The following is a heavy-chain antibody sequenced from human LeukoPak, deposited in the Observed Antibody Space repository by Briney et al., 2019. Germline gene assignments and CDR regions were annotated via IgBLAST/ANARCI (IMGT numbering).Heavy chain of an antibody. CDR3: ASRPAAVGSTGCFDY. J-gene: IGHJ4*02. Sequence: SETLSLTCTVSGGSISSSSYYWGWIRQPPGKGLEWIGNNYYSGDTYYNPSLKSRVTISVDTSKNQFSLKLSSVTAADTAVYYCASRPAAVGSTGCFDYWGQGTLVTVSS. V-gene: IGHV4-39*01. CDR2: NYYSGDT. D-gene: IGHD1-26*01. CDR1: GGSISSSSYY.